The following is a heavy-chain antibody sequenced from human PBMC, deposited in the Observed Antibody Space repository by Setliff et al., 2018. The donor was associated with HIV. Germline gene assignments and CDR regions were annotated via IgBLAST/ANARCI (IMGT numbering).Heavy chain of an antibody. CDR3: ARHARSITMTTDWYFDL. Sequence: ASETLSLTCTVSGGSITNYYWSWIRQPPGKGLEWIGFIYYSGSTNYNPSLKSRVTISVDTSKHQFSLKLSSVTAADTAVYYCARHARSITMTTDWYFDLRGRGTLVTVSS. V-gene: IGHV4-59*08. J-gene: IGHJ2*01. CDR2: IYYSGST. D-gene: IGHD3-22*01. CDR1: GGSITNYY.